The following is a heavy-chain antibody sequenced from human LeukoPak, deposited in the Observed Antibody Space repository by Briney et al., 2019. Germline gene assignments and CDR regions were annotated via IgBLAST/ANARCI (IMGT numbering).Heavy chain of an antibody. Sequence: SETLSLTCAVYGGSFSGYYWSWIRQPPGKGLEWIGEINHSGSTNYNPSLKSRVTISVDTSKNQFSLKLSSVTAADTAVYYCARYYRGPYYFDYWGREPWSPSPQ. CDR3: ARYYRGPYYFDY. V-gene: IGHV4-34*01. CDR1: GGSFSGYY. J-gene: IGHJ4*02. CDR2: INHSGST. D-gene: IGHD1-14*01.